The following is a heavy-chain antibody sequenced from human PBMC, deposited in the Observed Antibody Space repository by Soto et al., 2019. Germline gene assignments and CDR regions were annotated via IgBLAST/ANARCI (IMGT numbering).Heavy chain of an antibody. J-gene: IGHJ4*02. CDR1: GFTFSRYS. Sequence: GGSLRLSCAASGFTFSRYSMHWVRQAPGKGLEWVAAISYDVTIESYADSVKGRFTISRDTSKNTLFLQMNSLRPEDTAVYFCSRAPFDSSGYFGYWGQGALVTVSS. V-gene: IGHV3-30-3*01. CDR3: SRAPFDSSGYFGY. D-gene: IGHD3-22*01. CDR2: ISYDVTIE.